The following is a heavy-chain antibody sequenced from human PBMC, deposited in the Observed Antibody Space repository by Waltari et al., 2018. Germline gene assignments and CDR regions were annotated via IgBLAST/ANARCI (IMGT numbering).Heavy chain of an antibody. Sequence: QVQLVQSGAEVKKPGSSVKVSCKASGGTFSSYTISWVRQAPGQGLEWMGRSIPILGIANYAQKFQGRVTMTADKSTSTAYMELSSLRSEDTAVYYCARAVAGTPFDYWGQGTLVTVSS. CDR3: ARAVAGTPFDY. J-gene: IGHJ4*02. D-gene: IGHD6-19*01. V-gene: IGHV1-69*02. CDR2: SIPILGIA. CDR1: GGTFSSYT.